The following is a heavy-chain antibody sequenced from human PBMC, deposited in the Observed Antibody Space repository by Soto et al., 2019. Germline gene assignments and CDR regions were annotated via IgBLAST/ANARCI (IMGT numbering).Heavy chain of an antibody. V-gene: IGHV4-30-4*01. CDR3: ARYSQAYDLGMDV. CDR1: GGSISSGDYY. J-gene: IGHJ6*02. Sequence: SETLSLTCTVSGGSISSGDYYWSWIRQPPGKGLEWIGYIYYSGSTYYNPSLKSRVTISVDTSKNQFSLKLSSVTAADTAVYYCARYSQAYDLGMDVWGQGTTVTVSS. CDR2: IYYSGST. D-gene: IGHD3-3*01.